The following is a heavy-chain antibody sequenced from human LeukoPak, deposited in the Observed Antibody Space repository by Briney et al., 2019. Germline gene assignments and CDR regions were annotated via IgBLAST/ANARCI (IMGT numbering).Heavy chain of an antibody. CDR3: ARHRPGYNSSQTLYYFDY. D-gene: IGHD6-13*01. Sequence: SETLSLTCTVSGDSISSYYWSWIRQPPGKGLEWMGYINYSGNTNYNPSLKSRVTMSVDTSKNQFSLKLSSVTAADTAVYYCARHRPGYNSSQTLYYFDYWGQGTLVTVSS. J-gene: IGHJ4*02. V-gene: IGHV4-59*08. CDR2: INYSGNT. CDR1: GDSISSYY.